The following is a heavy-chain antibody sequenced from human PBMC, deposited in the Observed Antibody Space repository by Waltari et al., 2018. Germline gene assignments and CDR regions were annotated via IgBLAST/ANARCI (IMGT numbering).Heavy chain of an antibody. CDR1: GFTLSSYG. Sequence: QVQLMESGGGVVQPGRSLRLSCVVSGFTLSSYGMHWVRQAPGKGLEWVAVIWYDGSKKYSTDSVKGRFTISRDNSKNTLYLQMSSLRAEDTAMYYCARDGGGLLWFGELIPNIDYWGQGTLVSVSS. CDR2: IWYDGSKK. V-gene: IGHV3-33*01. D-gene: IGHD3-10*01. J-gene: IGHJ4*02. CDR3: ARDGGGLLWFGELIPNIDY.